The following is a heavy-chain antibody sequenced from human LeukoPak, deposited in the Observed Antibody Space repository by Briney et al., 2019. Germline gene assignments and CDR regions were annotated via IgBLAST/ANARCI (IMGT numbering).Heavy chain of an antibody. CDR2: IYYSGST. CDR1: GGSISSYY. J-gene: IGHJ3*02. CDR3: ARGDRADAFDI. Sequence: SETLSLTCTVSGGSISSYYWSWIRQPPGKGLEWIGYIYYSGSTNYNPSLKSRVTISVDTSKNQFSLKLSSVTAADTSVYYCARGDRADAFDIWGQGTMVTVSS. V-gene: IGHV4-59*01.